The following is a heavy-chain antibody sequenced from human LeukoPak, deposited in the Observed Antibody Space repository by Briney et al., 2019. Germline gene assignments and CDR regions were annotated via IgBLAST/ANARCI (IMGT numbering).Heavy chain of an antibody. V-gene: IGHV3-23*01. J-gene: IGHJ4*02. CDR2: ISGSGGTT. Sequence: GGSLRLSCAASGFTFSSYAICWVRQAPGKGLEWVSGISGSGGTTYFADSVKGRFSISRDNSKNTLYLQMNNLRAEDTAIYYCAKQESGVVGANWGQGTLVSVSS. CDR3: AKQESGVVGAN. D-gene: IGHD1-26*01. CDR1: GFTFSSYA.